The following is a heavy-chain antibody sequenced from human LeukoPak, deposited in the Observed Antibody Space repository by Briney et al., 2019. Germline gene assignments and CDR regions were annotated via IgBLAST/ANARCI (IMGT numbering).Heavy chain of an antibody. Sequence: PGGSLRLSCAASGFTVGTHDLTWVRQAPGKGLEWVSVIYHDGNTHYADSVHGRFTISRDNSKNTLYLRMNSLRAADTAVYYCARGVQPMLAANTLRYWGQGTLVTVSS. CDR1: GFTVGTHD. CDR2: IYHDGNT. D-gene: IGHD1-1*01. J-gene: IGHJ4*02. V-gene: IGHV3-53*01. CDR3: ARGVQPMLAANTLRY.